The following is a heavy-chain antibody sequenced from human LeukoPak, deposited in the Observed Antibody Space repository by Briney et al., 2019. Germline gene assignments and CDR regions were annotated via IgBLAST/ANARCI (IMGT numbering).Heavy chain of an antibody. Sequence: GASVKVSCKASGYTFTGYYMHWVRQAPGQGLEWMGWISAYNGNTNYAQKLQGRVTMTTDTSTSTAYMELRSLRSDDTAVYYCARAYGDYSGPDFDYWGQGTLVTVSS. D-gene: IGHD4-17*01. CDR1: GYTFTGYY. CDR3: ARAYGDYSGPDFDY. CDR2: ISAYNGNT. V-gene: IGHV1-18*04. J-gene: IGHJ4*02.